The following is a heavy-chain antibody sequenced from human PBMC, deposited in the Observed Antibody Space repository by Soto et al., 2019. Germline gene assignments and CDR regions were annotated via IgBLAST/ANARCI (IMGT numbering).Heavy chain of an antibody. Sequence: SGPTLVNPAQTLTLTCTFSGFSLSTSGVGVGWIRQPPGKALEWLALIYWDDDKRYSPSLKSRLTITKDTSKNQVVLTMTNMDPVDTATYYCAHIPLFYYDFWSGRQNYFDYWGQGTLVTVSS. CDR1: GFSLSTSGVG. J-gene: IGHJ4*02. CDR3: AHIPLFYYDFWSGRQNYFDY. D-gene: IGHD3-3*01. V-gene: IGHV2-5*02. CDR2: IYWDDDK.